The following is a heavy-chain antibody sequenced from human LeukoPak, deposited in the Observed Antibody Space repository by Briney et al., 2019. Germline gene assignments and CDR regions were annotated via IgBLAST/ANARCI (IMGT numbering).Heavy chain of an antibody. V-gene: IGHV1-69*13. CDR1: GYTFTSYD. Sequence: SVKVSCKASGYTFTSYDINWVRQAPGQGLEWMGGIIPIFGTANYAQKFQGRVTITADESTSTAYMELSSLRSEDTAVYYCARAHYSNYAYAYYFDYWGQGTLVTVSS. D-gene: IGHD4-11*01. J-gene: IGHJ4*02. CDR2: IIPIFGTA. CDR3: ARAHYSNYAYAYYFDY.